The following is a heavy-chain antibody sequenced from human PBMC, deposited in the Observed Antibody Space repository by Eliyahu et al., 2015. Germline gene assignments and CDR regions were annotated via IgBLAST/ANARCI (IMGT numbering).Heavy chain of an antibody. Sequence: QVQLQESGPGLVKPSETLSLTCTVSGGSLSSGGYYWTWIRQHPGKGLEWIGNIYYSGSTYYNPSPTSRVTISVDTSKNEFSLKLSAVTAADSAVYYCARAYGDYPPNYYFDPWGQGTLVTVSS. CDR2: IYYSGST. J-gene: IGHJ5*02. V-gene: IGHV4-31*03. D-gene: IGHD4-17*01. CDR3: ARAYGDYPPNYYFDP. CDR1: GGSLSSGGYY.